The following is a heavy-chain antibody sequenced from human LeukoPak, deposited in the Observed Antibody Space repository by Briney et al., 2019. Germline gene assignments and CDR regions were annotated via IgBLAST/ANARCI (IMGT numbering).Heavy chain of an antibody. CDR2: ISSSSSYI. D-gene: IGHD1-26*01. CDR3: AKDSGSYFPKNFDY. V-gene: IGHV3-21*04. J-gene: IGHJ4*02. Sequence: GGSLRLSCAASGFTFSSYSMNWVRQAPGKGLEWVSSISSSSSYIYYADSVKGRFTISRDNAKNSLYLQMNSLRAEDTALYYCAKDSGSYFPKNFDYWGQGTLVTVSS. CDR1: GFTFSSYS.